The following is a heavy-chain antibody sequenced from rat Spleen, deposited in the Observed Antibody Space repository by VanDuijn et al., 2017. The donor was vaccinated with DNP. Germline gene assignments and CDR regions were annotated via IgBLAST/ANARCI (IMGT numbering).Heavy chain of an antibody. CDR3: AVQLGVFDY. Sequence: EVQLQESGPGLVKPSQSLSLTCSVTGYSITSNFRWSWIRKFPGNTLEWMGYINSAGSTDYNPSLKSRISITRDTSKNKFFLQVNSVTTEDTATYYCAVQLGVFDYWGQGVMVTVSS. D-gene: IGHD5-1*01. J-gene: IGHJ2*01. V-gene: IGHV3-3*01. CDR2: INSAGST. CDR1: GYSITSNFR.